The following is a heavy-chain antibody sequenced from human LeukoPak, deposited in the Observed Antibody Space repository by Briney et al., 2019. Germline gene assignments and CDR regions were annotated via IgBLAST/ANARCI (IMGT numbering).Heavy chain of an antibody. J-gene: IGHJ4*02. D-gene: IGHD2-15*01. CDR1: GYTFAGYY. CDR2: INPNKGDT. Sequence: ASVKGSCKASGYTFAGYYIHWVRRAPGQGLEWLGWINPNKGDTKSAQKFRDRVIMTTDTSLTTAYMEVINLSSDDTAVYYCTRSSWDCSSGSCNSNMNFDYGGQGTVVIVSS. V-gene: IGHV1-2*02. CDR3: TRSSWDCSSGSCNSNMNFDY.